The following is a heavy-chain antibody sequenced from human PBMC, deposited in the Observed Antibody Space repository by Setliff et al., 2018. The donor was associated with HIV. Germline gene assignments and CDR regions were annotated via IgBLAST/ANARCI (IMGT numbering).Heavy chain of an antibody. CDR2: LYYDGNT. V-gene: IGHV4-38-2*02. CDR1: GYAIRNGYY. D-gene: IGHD6-19*01. CDR3: ARETIRSGHPSEAGFDF. Sequence: PSETLSLTCAVSGYAIRNGYYWGWIRQSPGKGLEWIGTLYYDGNTYYNPSLKSRVTMSVDTSKNQFSLSLNSVTAADTAVYYCARETIRSGHPSEAGFDFWGQGALVTVSS. J-gene: IGHJ4*02.